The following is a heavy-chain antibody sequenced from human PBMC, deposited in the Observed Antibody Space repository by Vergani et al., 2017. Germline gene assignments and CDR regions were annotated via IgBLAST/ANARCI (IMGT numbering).Heavy chain of an antibody. CDR2: ISGSGGST. Sequence: EVQLLESGGGLVQPGGSLRLSCAASGFTFSSYAMSWVRQAPGKGLEWVSAISGSGGSTYYADSVKGRFTISRDNSKNTLYLKMNSLRAEDTAVYYCAKAAAGTIFGVVPKPPDYWGQGTLVTVSS. CDR3: AKAAAGTIFGVVPKPPDY. D-gene: IGHD3-3*01. V-gene: IGHV3-23*01. J-gene: IGHJ4*02. CDR1: GFTFSSYA.